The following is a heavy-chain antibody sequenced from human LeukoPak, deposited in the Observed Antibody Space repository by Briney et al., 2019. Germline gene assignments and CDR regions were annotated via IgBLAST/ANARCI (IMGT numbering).Heavy chain of an antibody. CDR2: ISGSGGST. CDR3: AKDGIAGADNSHFDN. CDR1: GFTFSSYA. D-gene: IGHD4-23*01. J-gene: IGHJ4*02. Sequence: SGGSLRLSCAASGFTFSSYAMSWVRQAPGKGLEWVSAISGSGGSTYYADSVKGRFTISRDNSKNTLYLQMNSLRAEDTAVYYCAKDGIAGADNSHFDNWGQGTLVTVSS. V-gene: IGHV3-23*01.